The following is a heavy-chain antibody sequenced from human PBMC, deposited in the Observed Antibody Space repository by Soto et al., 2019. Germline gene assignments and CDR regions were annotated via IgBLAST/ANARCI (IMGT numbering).Heavy chain of an antibody. J-gene: IGHJ4*02. D-gene: IGHD3-22*01. CDR1: GFTFSDYY. CDR3: ASLYDSSGYFDY. Sequence: GGSLRLSCAASGFTFSDYYMSWIRRAPGKGLEWVSYISSSSSYTNYADSVKGRFAISRDNAKNSLYLQMNSLRAEDTAVYYCASLYDSSGYFDYWGQGTLVTVSS. V-gene: IGHV3-11*06. CDR2: ISSSSSYT.